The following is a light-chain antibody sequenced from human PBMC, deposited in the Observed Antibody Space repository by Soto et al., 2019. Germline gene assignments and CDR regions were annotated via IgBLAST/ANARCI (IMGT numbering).Light chain of an antibody. Sequence: QSALTQPPSASGTPGQRVTISCSGSSSNIGPNTVNWYQQFPRSAPKLLMYSSNQRPSGVPDRFSGSKSGTSASLAISGLQSEDEADYYCAAWDGSLNVVLFGGGTKVTVL. CDR3: AAWDGSLNVVL. CDR1: SSNIGPNT. V-gene: IGLV1-44*01. CDR2: SSN. J-gene: IGLJ3*02.